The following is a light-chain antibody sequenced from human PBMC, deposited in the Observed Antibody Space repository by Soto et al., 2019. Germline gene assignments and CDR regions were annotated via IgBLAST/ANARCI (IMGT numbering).Light chain of an antibody. Sequence: QSVLTQPPSASGSPGQSVTISCTGTYNDVGGYKFVSWYQQHPGKAPKLLIYEVSNRPSGVSNRFSGSKSGNTASLTISGLQAEDEADYYCSSYTSSSTLLYVFGTGTKVTVL. CDR1: YNDVGGYKF. CDR2: EVS. J-gene: IGLJ1*01. V-gene: IGLV2-14*01. CDR3: SSYTSSSTLLYV.